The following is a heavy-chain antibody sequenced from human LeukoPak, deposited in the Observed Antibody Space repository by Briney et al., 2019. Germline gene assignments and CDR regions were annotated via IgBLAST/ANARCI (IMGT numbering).Heavy chain of an antibody. V-gene: IGHV3-7*03. J-gene: IGHJ4*02. CDR3: ARDQGTHDY. Sequence: PGGSLRLSCAASGFTFSLYWMSWVRQARENGLEWVANIKQDGSEKYYVDSVKGRFTISRDNAKNSLYLQMNSLRAEDTAVYYCARDQGTHDYWGQGTLVTVST. CDR2: IKQDGSEK. CDR1: GFTFSLYW.